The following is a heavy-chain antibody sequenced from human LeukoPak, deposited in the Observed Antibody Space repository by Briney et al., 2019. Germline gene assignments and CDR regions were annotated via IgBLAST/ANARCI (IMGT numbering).Heavy chain of an antibody. V-gene: IGHV3-74*01. CDR1: GFTLSSYE. CDR3: AREELGIGAFDI. D-gene: IGHD7-27*01. J-gene: IGHJ3*02. CDR2: INSDGSST. Sequence: GGSLRLSCAASGFTLSSYEMNWVRKAPGKGLVWVSRINSDGSSTSYADSVKGRFTISRDNAKNTLYLQMNSLRAEDTAVYYCAREELGIGAFDIWGQGTMVTVSS.